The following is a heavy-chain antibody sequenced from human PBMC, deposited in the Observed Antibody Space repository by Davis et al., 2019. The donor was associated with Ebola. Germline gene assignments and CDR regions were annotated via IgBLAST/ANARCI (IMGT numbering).Heavy chain of an antibody. CDR3: AKGGDFDY. D-gene: IGHD3-10*01. Sequence: GESLKISCAASGFTFETYWMHWVRQVPGKGLVWVSGINGDGSSTSYADSVKGRFTISRDNSKNTLYLQMNSLRAEDTAVYYCAKGGDFDYWGQGTLVTVSS. CDR2: INGDGSST. J-gene: IGHJ4*02. V-gene: IGHV3-74*01. CDR1: GFTFETYW.